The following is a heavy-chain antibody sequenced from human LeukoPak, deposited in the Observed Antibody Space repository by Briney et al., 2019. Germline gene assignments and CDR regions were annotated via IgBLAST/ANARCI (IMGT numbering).Heavy chain of an antibody. J-gene: IGHJ5*02. Sequence: PSETLSLTCAVYGGSFSGYYWSWIRQPPGKGLERIGEINHSGSTNYNPSLKSRVTISVDTSKNQFSLKLSSVTAADTAVYYCARGLEAAAGNWFDPWGQGTLVTVSS. CDR3: ARGLEAAAGNWFDP. D-gene: IGHD6-13*01. CDR1: GGSFSGYY. V-gene: IGHV4-34*01. CDR2: INHSGST.